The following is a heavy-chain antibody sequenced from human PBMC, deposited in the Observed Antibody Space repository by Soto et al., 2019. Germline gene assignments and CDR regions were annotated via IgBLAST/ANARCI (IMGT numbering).Heavy chain of an antibody. J-gene: IGHJ4*02. CDR3: AAGGTRWLHSPFDY. V-gene: IGHV1-24*01. Sequence: QVQLLQSGAEVKKPGASVKVSCKVSGHTLTELSMHWVRQAPGRGLEWMGGFDPEDGETIFAQKFQGRVTMTEDTSTDSTYMEVTSLRSEDTAVYYCAAGGTRWLHSPFDYWGQGTLVTISS. CDR2: FDPEDGET. D-gene: IGHD1-1*01. CDR1: GHTLTELS.